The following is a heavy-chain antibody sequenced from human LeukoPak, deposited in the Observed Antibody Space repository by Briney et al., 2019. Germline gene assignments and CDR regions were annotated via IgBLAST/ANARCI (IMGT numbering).Heavy chain of an antibody. V-gene: IGHV4-34*01. J-gene: IGHJ5*02. CDR3: ARDFVEYPYDSSGYYYGWFDP. Sequence: PSETLSLTCAVYGGSFSGYYWSWVRQPPGKGLEWIGYIYHSGSTYYNPSLKSRVTISVDRSKNQFSLKLSSVTAADTAVYYCARDFVEYPYDSSGYYYGWFDPWGQGTLVTVSS. CDR2: IYHSGST. CDR1: GGSFSGYY. D-gene: IGHD3-22*01.